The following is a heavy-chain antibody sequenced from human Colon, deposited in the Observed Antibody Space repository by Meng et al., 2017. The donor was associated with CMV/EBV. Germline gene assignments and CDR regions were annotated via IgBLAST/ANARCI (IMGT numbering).Heavy chain of an antibody. D-gene: IGHD5-12*01. V-gene: IGHV3-7*01. J-gene: IGHJ1*01. CDR1: EFIFSNYW. Sequence: GGSLRLSCAASEFIFSNYWMSWVRQAPGKGLEWVANINLDGSEKYSVDSVKGRFTISRDNGKNLLFLQMSSLRAEDSAVYYCVRDVGGRVYSADWGQGTLVTVSS. CDR2: INLDGSEK. CDR3: VRDVGGRVYSAD.